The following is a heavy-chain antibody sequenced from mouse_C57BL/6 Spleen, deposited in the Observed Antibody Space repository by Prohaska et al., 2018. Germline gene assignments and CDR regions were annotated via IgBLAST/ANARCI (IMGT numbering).Heavy chain of an antibody. Sequence: EVKLEESGGGLVQPGGSMKLSCVASGFTFSNYWMNWVRQSPEKGLEWVAQIRMKVDKYSTNYAESVKGRFTIARDDSKSSVYLQMNNLRAEDTGIYYCTAPAGSSDYWGQGTTLTVSS. D-gene: IGHD1-3*01. CDR1: GFTFSNYW. CDR2: IRMKVDKYST. V-gene: IGHV6-3*01. CDR3: TAPAGSSDY. J-gene: IGHJ2*01.